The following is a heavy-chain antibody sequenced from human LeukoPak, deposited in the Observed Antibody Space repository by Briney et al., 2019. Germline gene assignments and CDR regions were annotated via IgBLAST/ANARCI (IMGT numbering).Heavy chain of an antibody. D-gene: IGHD6-13*01. CDR3: ARYVPPIASAGTAWFDT. CDR2: ISSSSSYI. CDR1: GFTFSSYS. V-gene: IGHV3-21*01. Sequence: PGGSLRLSCAASGFTFSSYSMNWVRQAPGKGLEWVSSISSSSSYIYYADSVKGRFTISRDNAKNSPYLQMNSLRSEETAVYYCARYVPPIASAGTAWFDTWGQGNLVTVSS. J-gene: IGHJ5*02.